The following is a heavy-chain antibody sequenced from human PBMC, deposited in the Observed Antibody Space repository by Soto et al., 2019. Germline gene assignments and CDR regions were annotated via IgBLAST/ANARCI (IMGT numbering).Heavy chain of an antibody. V-gene: IGHV4-4*07. D-gene: IGHD2-15*01. CDR3: ARDRIVVVAATQYYYYGMDV. Sequence: KRSETLSVTCTVSGGSISSYYWSWIRQPAGKGLEWIGRIYTSGSTNYNPSLKSRVTMSVDTSKNQFSLKLSSVTAADTAVYYCARDRIVVVAATQYYYYGMDVWGQGTTVTVSS. J-gene: IGHJ6*02. CDR1: GGSISSYY. CDR2: IYTSGST.